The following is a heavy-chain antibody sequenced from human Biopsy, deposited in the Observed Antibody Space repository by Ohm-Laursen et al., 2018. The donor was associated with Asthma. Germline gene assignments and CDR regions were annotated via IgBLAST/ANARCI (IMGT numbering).Heavy chain of an antibody. D-gene: IGHD6-19*01. J-gene: IGHJ4*02. Sequence: SLRLSCAALRFTYEMHWVRQAPGKGLEWVAVISYDGSSIYYADSVKGRITISRDNSKNTLSLQMNSLTAEDTAVYYCAREGVAGTHIEDWGQGTLVTVSS. CDR1: RFTYE. V-gene: IGHV3-30-3*01. CDR3: AREGVAGTHIED. CDR2: ISYDGSSI.